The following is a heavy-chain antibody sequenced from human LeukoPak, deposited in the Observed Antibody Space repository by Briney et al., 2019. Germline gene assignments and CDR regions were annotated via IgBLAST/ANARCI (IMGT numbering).Heavy chain of an antibody. CDR1: GFTFSSYA. CDR3: AREVVTMIVVVTDAFDI. Sequence: GGSLRLSCAASGFTFSSYAMSWVRQAPGKGLEWVSAISGSGGSTYYADSVKGRFTISRDNSKNTLYLQMNSLRAEDTAVYYCAREVVTMIVVVTDAFDIWGQGTMVTVSS. V-gene: IGHV3-23*01. CDR2: ISGSGGST. D-gene: IGHD3-22*01. J-gene: IGHJ3*02.